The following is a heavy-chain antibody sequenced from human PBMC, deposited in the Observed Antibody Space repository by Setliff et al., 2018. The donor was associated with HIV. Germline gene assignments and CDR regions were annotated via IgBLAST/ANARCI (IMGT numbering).Heavy chain of an antibody. CDR3: VRDLTTIVTRKVFDI. D-gene: IGHD4-4*01. CDR2: ISGSGSTT. V-gene: IGHV3-23*01. Sequence: PGGSLRLSCAASGFTFTSYAMNWVRQAPGKGLEWVSSISGSGSTTYYADSVKGRLTISRDNSKNTLYVQMNSLRADDTAVYYCVRDLTTIVTRKVFDIWGQGTMVTVSS. CDR1: GFTFTSYA. J-gene: IGHJ3*02.